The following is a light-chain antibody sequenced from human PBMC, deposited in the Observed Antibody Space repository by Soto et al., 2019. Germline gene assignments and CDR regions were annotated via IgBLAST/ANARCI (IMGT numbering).Light chain of an antibody. CDR2: DAS. CDR3: QHYGNFQFT. CDR1: QSVSSSD. V-gene: IGKV3-20*01. Sequence: EIVLTQSPGTLSLSPGDRATLSCRASQSVSSSDLAWYQQKPGQAPRLLIYDASTRATGIPDRFSGSGSGTDFTLTISRLEPEDFAVYSCQHYGNFQFTFGPGTKVDIK. J-gene: IGKJ3*01.